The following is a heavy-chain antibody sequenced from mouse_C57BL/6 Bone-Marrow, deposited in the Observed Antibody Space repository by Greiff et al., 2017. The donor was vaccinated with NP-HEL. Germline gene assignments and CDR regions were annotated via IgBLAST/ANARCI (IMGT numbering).Heavy chain of an antibody. CDR2: IYYSGTI. Sequence: VQLKESGPGLVKPSQTVFLTCTVTGISITTGNYRWSWIRQFPGNKLEWIGYIYYSGTITYNPSLTSRTTITRDTPKNQFFLEMNSLTAEDTATYYCARSNYDSYYYAMDYWGQGTSVTVSS. CDR3: ARSNYDSYYYAMDY. CDR1: GISITTGNYR. J-gene: IGHJ4*01. V-gene: IGHV3-5*01. D-gene: IGHD2-4*01.